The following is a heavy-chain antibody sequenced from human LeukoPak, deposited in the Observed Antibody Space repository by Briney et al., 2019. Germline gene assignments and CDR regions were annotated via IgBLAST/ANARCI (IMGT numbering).Heavy chain of an antibody. V-gene: IGHV1-3*02. D-gene: IGHD2-15*01. Sequence: ASVNISCKASGYTLTSYGMHWVRQAPGQRLEWMGWSNAGNGNTKYSQEIQGRVTISRDTSANTAYMELSSLRSEDMAVYYCARSTCSGGSCYFDYWGQGTLVTVSS. CDR3: ARSTCSGGSCYFDY. CDR2: SNAGNGNT. CDR1: GYTLTSYG. J-gene: IGHJ4*02.